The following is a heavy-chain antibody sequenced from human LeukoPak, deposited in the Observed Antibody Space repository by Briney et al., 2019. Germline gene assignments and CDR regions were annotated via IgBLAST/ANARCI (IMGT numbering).Heavy chain of an antibody. CDR1: GFTLSSYA. CDR3: AKAPVTTCRGAFCYPFDY. V-gene: IGHV3-23*01. D-gene: IGHD2-15*01. CDR2: ISVSGNT. Sequence: GGSLRLSCAASGFTLSSYAMSWVRQSPGKGLEWVSAISVSGNTYHADSVKGRFTISRDSSKNTLYLQMNRLRPEDAAVYYCAKAPVTTCRGAFCYPFDYWGLGTLVTVSS. J-gene: IGHJ4*02.